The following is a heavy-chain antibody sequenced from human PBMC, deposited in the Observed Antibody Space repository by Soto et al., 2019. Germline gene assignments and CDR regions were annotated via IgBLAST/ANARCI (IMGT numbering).Heavy chain of an antibody. D-gene: IGHD2-21*02. CDR3: ATLPPRIEVVVTPIPT. V-gene: IGHV4-4*02. Sequence: QVQLRESGPGLVKPSGTLSLTCVVSGASISSTYWWSWVRQPPGKVLEWIVEIYHTGSPKYNPSLKSRVTISIDKSNNEFSLKLNSVTAADTAVYYCATLPPRIEVVVTPIPTWGQGILVTVSS. CDR2: IYHTGSP. J-gene: IGHJ5*02. CDR1: GASISSTYW.